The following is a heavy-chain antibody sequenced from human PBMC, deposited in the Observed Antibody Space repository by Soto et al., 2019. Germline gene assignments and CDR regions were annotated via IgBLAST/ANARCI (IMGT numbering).Heavy chain of an antibody. Sequence: QVQLLESGPGLVKPSETLSLSCAVSGGSITGYYWSWLRQSPGKRLEWIGYIYYNGNTKYNPSLKRRVTISVDASKNQLSLKLKSVTAADTAVYYCARDHSETDGFDIWGQGTVVTVSS. V-gene: IGHV4-59*01. J-gene: IGHJ3*02. CDR1: GGSITGYY. CDR2: IYYNGNT. CDR3: ARDHSETDGFDI.